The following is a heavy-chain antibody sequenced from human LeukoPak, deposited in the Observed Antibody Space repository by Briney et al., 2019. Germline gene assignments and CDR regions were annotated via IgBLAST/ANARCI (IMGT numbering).Heavy chain of an antibody. D-gene: IGHD3-22*01. J-gene: IGHJ4*02. Sequence: PGGSLRLSCAASGFTFSSYWMSWVRQAPGKGLEWVANIKQDGSEKYYVDSVKGRFTISRDNAKNSLYLQMNSLRAEDTAVYYCARVVRVYDSSGYYFDYWGQGTLVTVSS. CDR2: IKQDGSEK. CDR3: ARVVRVYDSSGYYFDY. V-gene: IGHV3-7*01. CDR1: GFTFSSYW.